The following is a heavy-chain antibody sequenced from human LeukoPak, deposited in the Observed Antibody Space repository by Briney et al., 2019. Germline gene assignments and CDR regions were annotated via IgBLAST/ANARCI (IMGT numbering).Heavy chain of an antibody. Sequence: GGSPRLSCAASGFTVSSNYMSWVRQAPGKGLEWVAIISYDGSNKYYPESVKGRFTISRDNSKNTLYLQMNSLRTEDTAVYYCARPGEQWLPINYLAYWGQGTLVTVSS. D-gene: IGHD6-19*01. CDR1: GFTVSSNY. J-gene: IGHJ4*02. CDR2: ISYDGSNK. V-gene: IGHV3-30-3*01. CDR3: ARPGEQWLPINYLAY.